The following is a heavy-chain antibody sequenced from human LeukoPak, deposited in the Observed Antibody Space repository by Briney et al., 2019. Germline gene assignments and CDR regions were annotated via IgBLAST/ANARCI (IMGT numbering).Heavy chain of an antibody. Sequence: GGSLRLSCAASGFSFSRYALRWVRQAPGKGLEWVSGINDSGGKTYLAHSVKGRFTLSRDNFQNTVYLRVDSLSDEDTAIYYCLREAGSGLSWFVYWGQGTLVTVSS. CDR1: GFSFSRYA. CDR3: LREAGSGLSWFVY. V-gene: IGHV3-23*01. D-gene: IGHD6-19*01. J-gene: IGHJ4*02. CDR2: INDSGGKT.